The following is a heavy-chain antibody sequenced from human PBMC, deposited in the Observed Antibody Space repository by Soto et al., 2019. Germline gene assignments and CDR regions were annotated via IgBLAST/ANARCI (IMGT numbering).Heavy chain of an antibody. V-gene: IGHV3-74*01. CDR1: GLIFSNYK. Sequence: EVQLVESGGGLVQPGGSLRLSCAASGLIFSNYKMHWVRQAPGKGLVWVSRINTDGSITDYADSVKGRFTVSRDNPKNKLDLQMNSLRAEDTAVYYCARDTDGLHYWGQGTLVTVSS. CDR2: INTDGSIT. J-gene: IGHJ4*02. CDR3: ARDTDGLHY.